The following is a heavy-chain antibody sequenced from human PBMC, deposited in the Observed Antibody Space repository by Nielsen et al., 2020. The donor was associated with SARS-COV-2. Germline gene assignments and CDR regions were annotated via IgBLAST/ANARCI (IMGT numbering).Heavy chain of an antibody. D-gene: IGHD3-22*01. J-gene: IGHJ4*02. CDR1: GGSISSYY. V-gene: IGHV4-59*01. CDR2: IYYSGNT. Sequence: SETLSLTCTVSGGSISSYYWSWIRQPPGKGLEWIGYIYYSGNTNYNPSLKSRVTISVDTSKNQFSLKLSSVTAADTAVYYCARDHGSSGYYVWGQGTLVTVSS. CDR3: ARDHGSSGYYV.